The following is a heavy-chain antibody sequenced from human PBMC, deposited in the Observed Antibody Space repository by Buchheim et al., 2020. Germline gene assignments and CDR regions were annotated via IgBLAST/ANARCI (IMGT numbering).Heavy chain of an antibody. Sequence: QVHLVQSGAEVKKPGSSVRVSCKASGGSFANSAINWVRQAPGQGLEWMGGIIPLFGTPDYAPKIQGRVWITAERFTTTVYMELSSLRSEDTAVYYCATGTRDVLRHFDRKNYYGMDVWGQGT. CDR2: IIPLFGTP. V-gene: IGHV1-69*06. CDR3: ATGTRDVLRHFDRKNYYGMDV. CDR1: GGSFANSA. D-gene: IGHD3-9*01. J-gene: IGHJ6*02.